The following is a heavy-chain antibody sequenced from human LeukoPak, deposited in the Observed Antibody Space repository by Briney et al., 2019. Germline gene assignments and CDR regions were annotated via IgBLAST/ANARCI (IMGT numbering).Heavy chain of an antibody. CDR2: IIPIFGTA. CDR3: AGRPGIAAADWFDP. D-gene: IGHD6-13*01. J-gene: IGHJ5*02. Sequence: ASVKVSCKASGGTFSSYAISWVRQAPGQGLEWMGGIIPIFGTANYAQKFQGRVTITADKSTTTAYMELSSLRSEDTAVYYCAGRPGIAAADWFDPWGQGTLVTVSS. V-gene: IGHV1-69*06. CDR1: GGTFSSYA.